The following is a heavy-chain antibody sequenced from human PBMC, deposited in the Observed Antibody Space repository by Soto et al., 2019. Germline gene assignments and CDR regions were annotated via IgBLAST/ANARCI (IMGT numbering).Heavy chain of an antibody. Sequence: GASVKVSCKASGYTFTSYYMHWVRQAPGQGLEWMGIINPSGGSTSYAQKFQGRVTMTRDTSTSTVYMELSSLRSEDTAVYYCARAPMYYYDSSGTPGGAFDIWGQGTMVTVSS. V-gene: IGHV1-46*01. D-gene: IGHD3-22*01. J-gene: IGHJ3*02. CDR1: GYTFTSYY. CDR3: ARAPMYYYDSSGTPGGAFDI. CDR2: INPSGGST.